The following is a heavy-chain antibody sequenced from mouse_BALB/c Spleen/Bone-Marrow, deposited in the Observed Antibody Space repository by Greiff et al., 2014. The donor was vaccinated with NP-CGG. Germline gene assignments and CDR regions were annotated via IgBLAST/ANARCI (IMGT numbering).Heavy chain of an antibody. CDR3: ARETGPRAMDY. V-gene: IGHV5-4*02. J-gene: IGHJ4*01. Sequence: EVHLVESGGGLVKPGGSLKLSCAASGFTFSDYYMFWVRQTPEKRLEWVATISDDGGNNYYRDSVKGRFTISRDNAKNKLNLQMSSLKSEDTATYHCARETGPRAMDYWGQGTSVTVAS. CDR2: ISDDGGNN. D-gene: IGHD4-1*01. CDR1: GFTFSDYY.